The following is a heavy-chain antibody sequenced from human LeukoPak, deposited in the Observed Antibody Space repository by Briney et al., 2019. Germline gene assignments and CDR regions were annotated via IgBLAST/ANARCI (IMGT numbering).Heavy chain of an antibody. D-gene: IGHD1-26*01. CDR3: ARGIAWELIY. Sequence: YWIGWVRQMPGKGLEWIGEINHSGSTNYNPSLKSRVTISVDTSKNQFSLKLSSVTAADTAVYYCARGIAWELIYWGQGTLVTVSS. J-gene: IGHJ4*02. CDR2: INHSGST. CDR1: Y. V-gene: IGHV4-34*01.